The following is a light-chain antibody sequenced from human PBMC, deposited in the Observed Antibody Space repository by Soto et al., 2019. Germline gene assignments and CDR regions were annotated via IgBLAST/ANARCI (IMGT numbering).Light chain of an antibody. V-gene: IGKV3-20*01. Sequence: EMVLTQSPGTLSLSPGERATLSCRASQSVSSNYLAWYQQKPGQAPRLLIYGASSRATDIPDRFSGSGSGTDFTLTISRVETEDFAVYYCHQYGSSAMYTFGQGTKLEIK. CDR3: HQYGSSAMYT. CDR1: QSVSSNY. CDR2: GAS. J-gene: IGKJ2*01.